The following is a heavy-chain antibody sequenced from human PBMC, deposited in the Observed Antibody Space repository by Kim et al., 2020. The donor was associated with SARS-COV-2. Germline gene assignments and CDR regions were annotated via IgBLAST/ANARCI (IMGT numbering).Heavy chain of an antibody. D-gene: IGHD3-10*01. Sequence: SVQGRLPISRDNAKNSLYLKMNSLRAEDTAVYDCARDREGYGSGNWFDPWGQGTLVTVSS. J-gene: IGHJ5*02. V-gene: IGHV3-48*03. CDR3: ARDREGYGSGNWFDP.